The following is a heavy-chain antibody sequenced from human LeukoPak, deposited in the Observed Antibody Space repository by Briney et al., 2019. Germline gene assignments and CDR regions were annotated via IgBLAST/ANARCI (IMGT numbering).Heavy chain of an antibody. Sequence: GGSLRLSCAAFGFPLSSYAMSWVRQAPGKGLEWVSATSSSDAGTYHADSVRGRFTISRDNSKNTLYLQMNSLRAEDTALYYCARGAYFDWLFHFDYWGQGTLVTVSS. CDR3: ARGAYFDWLFHFDY. CDR1: GFPLSSYA. J-gene: IGHJ4*02. D-gene: IGHD3-9*01. V-gene: IGHV3-23*01. CDR2: TSSSDAGT.